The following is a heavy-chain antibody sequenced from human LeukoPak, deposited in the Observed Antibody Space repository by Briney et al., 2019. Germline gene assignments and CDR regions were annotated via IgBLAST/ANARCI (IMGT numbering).Heavy chain of an antibody. V-gene: IGHV3-30*18. CDR1: GFTFSSYG. CDR2: ISYDGSNK. D-gene: IGHD3-10*01. Sequence: GGSLRLSCAASGFTFSSYGMHWVRQAPGKGLEWVAVISYDGSNKYYADSVKGRFTISRDNSKNTLYLQMNSLRAEDTAVYYCAKAMARGVIIAVLDYWGQGTLVTVSS. CDR3: AKAMARGVIIAVLDY. J-gene: IGHJ4*02.